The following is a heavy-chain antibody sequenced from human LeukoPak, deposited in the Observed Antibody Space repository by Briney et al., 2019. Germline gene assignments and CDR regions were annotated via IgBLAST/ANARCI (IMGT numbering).Heavy chain of an antibody. CDR1: GFIFNNYA. J-gene: IGHJ4*02. V-gene: IGHV3-9*01. CDR3: AKDNRRHYTSGPNPDSLH. CDR2: ISWNSGTI. Sequence: GGSLRLSCAGSGFIFNNYAMHWVRQPPGKGLEWVSGISWNSGTIDYADSVRGRFTISRDNAKNSLYLQMDSLRAEDTAFYYCAKDNRRHYTSGPNPDSLHWGQGALVTVSS. D-gene: IGHD6-19*01.